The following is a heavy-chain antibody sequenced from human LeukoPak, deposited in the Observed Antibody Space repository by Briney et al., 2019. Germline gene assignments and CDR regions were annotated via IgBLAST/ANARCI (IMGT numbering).Heavy chain of an antibody. Sequence: VASMKVSCKPSGYTFTGYYIQWVRQAPGQGLEWMGWINPQSGGTNYAQKFQGRVTMTRDTSISTAYMDLSRLRSDDTAVYYCTGNYYGSGSYADFDYWGQGTLVTVSS. CDR2: INPQSGGT. V-gene: IGHV1-2*02. CDR3: TGNYYGSGSYADFDY. J-gene: IGHJ4*02. CDR1: GYTFTGYY. D-gene: IGHD3-10*01.